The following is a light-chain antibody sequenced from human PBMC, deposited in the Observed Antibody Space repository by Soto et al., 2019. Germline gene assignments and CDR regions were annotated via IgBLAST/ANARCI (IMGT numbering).Light chain of an antibody. CDR2: EVS. J-gene: IGLJ1*01. CDR1: SSDVGAYNY. Sequence: QSALXQPASVSGSPGQSITISCTGTSSDVGAYNYVSWYQQHPGKAPKLLIFEVSSRPSGVSNRFSGSKSGSTASLTISGLQAEDEADYYCSSYADSDTLYVFGTGTKVTVL. V-gene: IGLV2-14*01. CDR3: SSYADSDTLYV.